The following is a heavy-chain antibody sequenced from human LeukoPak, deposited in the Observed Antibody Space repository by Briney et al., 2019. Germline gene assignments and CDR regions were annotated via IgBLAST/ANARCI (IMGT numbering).Heavy chain of an antibody. CDR1: GYTFTGYY. CDR2: INPNSGGT. V-gene: IGHV1-2*02. J-gene: IGHJ3*02. Sequence: GASVKVSCKASGYTFTGYYMHWVRQAPGQGLEWMGWINPNSGGTNYAQKFQGRVTMTRDTSISTAYMELSRLRSDDTAVYYCARDQKRYYDFWSGYSRDAFDIWGQGTMVTVSS. CDR3: ARDQKRYYDFWSGYSRDAFDI. D-gene: IGHD3-3*01.